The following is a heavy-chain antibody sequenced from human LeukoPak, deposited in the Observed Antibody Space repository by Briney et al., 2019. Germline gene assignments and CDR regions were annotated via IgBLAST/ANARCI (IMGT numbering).Heavy chain of an antibody. V-gene: IGHV3-15*01. Sequence: PGGSLRLSCVASGITFSDYWMSWVRQAPGKGLEWVGRIKSKGDGETIDYNTPVKGRFSISRDDSKNTLYLQMNSLKDEDTAMYYSTVRSSIWSQGTLVTVSS. D-gene: IGHD3-3*02. J-gene: IGHJ4*02. CDR1: GITFSDYW. CDR2: IKSKGDGETI. CDR3: TVRSSI.